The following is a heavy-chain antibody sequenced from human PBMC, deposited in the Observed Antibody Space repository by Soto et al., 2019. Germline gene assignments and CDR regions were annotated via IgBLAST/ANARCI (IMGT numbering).Heavy chain of an antibody. J-gene: IGHJ3*02. V-gene: IGHV3-11*01. CDR1: GFTFSDYD. Sequence: QVQLVESGGGLVKPGGSLRLSCAASGFTFSDYDMSWIRRAPGKGLEWVSYISSSGGTIYYADSVQARFTISRDNAKKPVVLQMNRLRAEDTAMYYCARLREFLQTSANYDDAFDIWGQGTLVTVSS. CDR2: ISSSGGTI. D-gene: IGHD1-26*01. CDR3: ARLREFLQTSANYDDAFDI.